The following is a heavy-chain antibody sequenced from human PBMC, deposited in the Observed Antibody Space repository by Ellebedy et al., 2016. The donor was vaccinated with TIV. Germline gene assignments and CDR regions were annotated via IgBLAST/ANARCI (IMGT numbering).Heavy chain of an antibody. Sequence: ASVKVSXKASGYTFTSYAMHWVRQAPGQRLEWMGWINAGNGNTKYSQKFQGRVTITADESTSTAYMELSSLRSEDTAVYYCARGRLDVAARPGVYYYYYMDVWGKGTTVTVSS. CDR2: INAGNGNT. J-gene: IGHJ6*03. V-gene: IGHV1-3*01. CDR3: ARGRLDVAARPGVYYYYYMDV. D-gene: IGHD6-6*01. CDR1: GYTFTSYA.